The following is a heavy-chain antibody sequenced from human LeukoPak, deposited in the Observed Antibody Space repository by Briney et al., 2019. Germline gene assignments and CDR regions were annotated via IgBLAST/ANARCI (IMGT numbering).Heavy chain of an antibody. CDR1: GFTFSSYW. V-gene: IGHV3-7*01. J-gene: IGHJ3*02. Sequence: GGSLRLSCSASGFTFSSYWMSWVRQAPGKGLEWVANIKQDGSEKYYVDSVKGRFTISRDNAKNSLYLQMNSLRAEDTAVYYCARDRFFGAFDIWGQGTMVTVSS. CDR3: ARDRFFGAFDI. CDR2: IKQDGSEK. D-gene: IGHD3-3*01.